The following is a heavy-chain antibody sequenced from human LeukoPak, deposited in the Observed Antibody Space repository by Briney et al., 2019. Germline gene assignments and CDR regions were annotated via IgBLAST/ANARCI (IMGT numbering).Heavy chain of an antibody. Sequence: PSETLSLTCTVSGGSISSYYWSWIRQPPGKGLEWIGYIYYSGSTNYNPSLKSRVTISVDTSKNQFSLKLSSVTAADTAVYYCARELVDYYSRTFDYWGQGTLVTVSS. J-gene: IGHJ4*02. V-gene: IGHV4-59*12. CDR3: ARELVDYYSRTFDY. D-gene: IGHD3-22*01. CDR1: GGSISSYY. CDR2: IYYSGST.